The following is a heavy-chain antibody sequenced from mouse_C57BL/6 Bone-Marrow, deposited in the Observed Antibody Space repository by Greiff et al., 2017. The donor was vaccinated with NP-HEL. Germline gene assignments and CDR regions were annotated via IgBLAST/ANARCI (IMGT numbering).Heavy chain of an antibody. D-gene: IGHD4-1*01. Sequence: EVKLVESGGGLVQPKGSLKLSCAASGFSFNTYAMNWVRQAPGKGLEWVARIRSKSNNYATYYADSVKDRFTISRDDSESMLYLQMNNLKTEDTAMYYCVRHGGLAFDYWGQGTTLTVSS. CDR2: IRSKSNNYAT. J-gene: IGHJ2*01. CDR3: VRHGGLAFDY. V-gene: IGHV10-1*01. CDR1: GFSFNTYA.